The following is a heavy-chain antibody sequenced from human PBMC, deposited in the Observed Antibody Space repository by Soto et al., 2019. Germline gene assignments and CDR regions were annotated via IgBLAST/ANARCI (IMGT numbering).Heavy chain of an antibody. CDR2: ISAYNGNT. V-gene: IGHV1-18*01. D-gene: IGHD6-19*01. J-gene: IGHJ5*02. CDR1: GYTFTSYG. Sequence: VASVKVSCKASGYTFTSYGISWVRQAPGQGLEWMGWISAYNGNTNYAQKLQGRVTMTTDTSTSTAYMELRSLRSDDTAVYYCARDRRSGWYNWFDPWGQGTLVTVSS. CDR3: ARDRRSGWYNWFDP.